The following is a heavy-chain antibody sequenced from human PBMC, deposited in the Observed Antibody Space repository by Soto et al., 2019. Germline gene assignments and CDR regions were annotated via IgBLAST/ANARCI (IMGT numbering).Heavy chain of an antibody. CDR2: INHSGST. D-gene: IGHD5-18*01. Sequence: PSETLSLTCAVYGGSFSGYYWSWIRQPPGKGLEWIGEINHSGSTNYNPSLKSRVTISVDTSKNQFSLKLSSVTAADTAVYYCARDRYSYGARGMDVWGQGTTVTVSS. CDR3: ARDRYSYGARGMDV. V-gene: IGHV4-34*01. CDR1: GGSFSGYY. J-gene: IGHJ6*02.